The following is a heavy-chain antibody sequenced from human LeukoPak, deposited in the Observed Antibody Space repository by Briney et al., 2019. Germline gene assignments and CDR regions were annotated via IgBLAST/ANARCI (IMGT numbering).Heavy chain of an antibody. Sequence: ASVRVSSKASGYTFTSYGISWVRQAPGQGLEWMGWISAYNGNTNYAQKLQGRVTMTTDTSTSTSYMGLRSLRSDDTAVYYCAREGRQGQWLVQVGYSFDYWGQGTLVTVSS. CDR2: ISAYNGNT. CDR3: AREGRQGQWLVQVGYSFDY. CDR1: GYTFTSYG. D-gene: IGHD6-19*01. V-gene: IGHV1-18*04. J-gene: IGHJ4*02.